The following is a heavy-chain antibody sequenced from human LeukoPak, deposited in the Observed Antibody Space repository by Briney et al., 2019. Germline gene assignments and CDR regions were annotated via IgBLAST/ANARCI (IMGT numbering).Heavy chain of an antibody. Sequence: PSETLSLTCTVSGGSISSSSYHWGWIRQPPGKGLEWTGTIYYGGSTYYNPSLKSRVTISVDTSKKQFTLKLTSVTAADAAVYYCARLGDYYDSSGYFDAFDIWGQGTMVTVFS. D-gene: IGHD3-22*01. CDR1: GGSISSSSYH. V-gene: IGHV4-39*01. CDR2: IYYGGST. CDR3: ARLGDYYDSSGYFDAFDI. J-gene: IGHJ3*02.